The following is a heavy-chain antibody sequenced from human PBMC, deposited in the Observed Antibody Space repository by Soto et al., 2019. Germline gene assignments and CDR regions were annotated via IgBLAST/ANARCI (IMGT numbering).Heavy chain of an antibody. D-gene: IGHD2-15*01. CDR1: GYTFTNYG. CDR3: ARGFCSGGICYPNDV. J-gene: IGHJ4*02. Sequence: QVQLVQSGAEVKKPGASVKVSCKASGYTFTNYGITWVRQAPGQGLEWMGWISAYNGDTNYAQKLQARVTMTTDTSTTTDYMELRGLTSDDTAVYYCARGFCSGGICYPNDVWGQGTLVTVSS. CDR2: ISAYNGDT. V-gene: IGHV1-18*01.